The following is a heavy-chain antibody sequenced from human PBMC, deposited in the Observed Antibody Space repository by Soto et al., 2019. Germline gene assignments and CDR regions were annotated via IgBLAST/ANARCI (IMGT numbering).Heavy chain of an antibody. CDR2: ISSSGSTI. J-gene: IGHJ4*02. Sequence: GGSLRLSCAASGFTFSDYYMSWIRQAPGKGLEWVSYISSSGSTIYYADSVKGRFTISTDNAKNSLYLQMNSLRAEDTAVYYWARDRVYGDYETIFEYWGQGTLVTVSS. CDR3: ARDRVYGDYETIFEY. D-gene: IGHD4-17*01. V-gene: IGHV3-11*01. CDR1: GFTFSDYY.